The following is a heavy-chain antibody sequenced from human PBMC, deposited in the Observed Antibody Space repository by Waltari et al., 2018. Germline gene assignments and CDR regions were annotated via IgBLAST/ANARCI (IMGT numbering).Heavy chain of an antibody. Sequence: QVHLVQSGAEVRKPGSSVRVSCGASGGKFGSYAITWVRQAPGQGLEWMAGIIPIFGTPNYAQKFQGRVNVAADESTSTAYMELSSLRSDDTAIYYCAKRIVGGPFDVWGQGTVVIVSS. V-gene: IGHV1-69*12. CDR3: AKRIVGGPFDV. D-gene: IGHD1-26*01. CDR1: GGKFGSYA. CDR2: IIPIFGTP. J-gene: IGHJ3*01.